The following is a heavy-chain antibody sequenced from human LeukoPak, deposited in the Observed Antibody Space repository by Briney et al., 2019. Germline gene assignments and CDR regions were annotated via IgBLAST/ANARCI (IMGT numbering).Heavy chain of an antibody. CDR1: GFTFSSYS. CDR2: ISSSSSTI. V-gene: IGHV3-48*01. Sequence: GGSLRLSCAASGFTFSSYSMNWVRQAPGKGLEWVSYISSSSSTIYYADSVKGRFTISRDNAKNSPYLQMNSLRAEDTAVFYCARMVSFDYWGQGTLVTVSS. J-gene: IGHJ4*02. CDR3: ARMVSFDY. D-gene: IGHD5-18*01.